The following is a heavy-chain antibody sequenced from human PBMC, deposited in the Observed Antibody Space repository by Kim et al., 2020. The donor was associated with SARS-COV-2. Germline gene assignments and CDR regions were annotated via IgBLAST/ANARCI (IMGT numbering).Heavy chain of an antibody. CDR3: ARGTLRLLHYGMDV. CDR2: ISSNGGST. Sequence: GGSLRLSCAASGFTFSSYAMHWVRQAPGKGLEYVSAISSNGGSTYYADSVKGRFTISRDNSKNTLYLQMGSLRAEDMAVYYCARGTLRLLHYGMDVWGQGTTVTVSS. V-gene: IGHV3-64*02. D-gene: IGHD3-3*01. CDR1: GFTFSSYA. J-gene: IGHJ6*02.